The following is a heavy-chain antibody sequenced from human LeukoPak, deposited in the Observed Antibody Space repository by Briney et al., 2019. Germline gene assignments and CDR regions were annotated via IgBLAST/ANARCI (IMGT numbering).Heavy chain of an antibody. CDR1: GFTFSSYW. D-gene: IGHD1-26*01. CDR3: ARDQRGWELLSRLRQFYWYFDL. V-gene: IGHV3-7*01. Sequence: GGSLRLSCAASGFTFSSYWMSWVRQAPGKGLEWVANIKQDGSEKYYVDSVEGRFTISRDNAKNSLYLQMNSLRAEDTAVYYCARDQRGWELLSRLRQFYWYFDLWGRGTLVTVSS. CDR2: IKQDGSEK. J-gene: IGHJ2*01.